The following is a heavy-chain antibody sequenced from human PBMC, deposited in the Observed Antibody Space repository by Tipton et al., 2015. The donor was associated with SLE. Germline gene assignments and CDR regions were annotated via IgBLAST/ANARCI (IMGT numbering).Heavy chain of an antibody. V-gene: IGHV3-7*01. J-gene: IGHJ4*02. CDR2: IKQDGSEK. CDR3: ARYLPQIGRSRYFDY. CDR1: GFTFGDYA. D-gene: IGHD1-26*01. Sequence: SLRLSCTASGFTFGDYAMSWVRQAPGKGLEWVANIKQDGSEKYYVDSVKGRFTISRDNAKNSLYLQMNSLRAEDTAVYYCARYLPQIGRSRYFDYWGQGTLVTVSS.